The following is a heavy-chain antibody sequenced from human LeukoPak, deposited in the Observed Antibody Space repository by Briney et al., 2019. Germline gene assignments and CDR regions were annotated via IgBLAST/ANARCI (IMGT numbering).Heavy chain of an antibody. CDR1: GFIFSSYS. J-gene: IGHJ6*04. Sequence: GGSLRLSCAASGFIFSSYSMNWVRRAPGKGLEWVSYISSSGSTIYYADSVKGRFTISRDSAKNSLYLQMNSLRAEDTAVYYCAELGITMIGGVWGKGTTVTISS. CDR3: AELGITMIGGV. CDR2: ISSSGSTI. D-gene: IGHD3-10*02. V-gene: IGHV3-48*04.